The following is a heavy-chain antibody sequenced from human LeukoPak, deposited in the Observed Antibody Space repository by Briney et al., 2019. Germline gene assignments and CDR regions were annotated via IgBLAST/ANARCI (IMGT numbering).Heavy chain of an antibody. CDR3: ARFRATTEPHFDY. D-gene: IGHD1-26*01. Sequence: GASVKVSCKASGYTFTGYYMHWVRQAPGQGLEWMGWINPNSGGTNYAQKFQGRVTMTRDTSISTAYMELSRLRSDDTAVYYCARFRATTEPHFDYWGQGTLVTASS. V-gene: IGHV1-2*02. J-gene: IGHJ4*02. CDR2: INPNSGGT. CDR1: GYTFTGYY.